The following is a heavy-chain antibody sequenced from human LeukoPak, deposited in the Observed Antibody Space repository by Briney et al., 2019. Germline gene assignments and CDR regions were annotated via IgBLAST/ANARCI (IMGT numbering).Heavy chain of an antibody. CDR3: ARQSGGDGYYYGMDV. CDR1: GYSFTSYW. Sequence: HGESLKISCKGSGYSFTSYWISWVRQMPGKGLEWMGRIDPSDSYTNYSPSFQGHVTISADKSISTAYLQWSSLKAWDTAMYYCARQSGGDGYYYGMDVWGKGTTVTVSS. CDR2: IDPSDSYT. D-gene: IGHD2-21*02. J-gene: IGHJ6*04. V-gene: IGHV5-10-1*01.